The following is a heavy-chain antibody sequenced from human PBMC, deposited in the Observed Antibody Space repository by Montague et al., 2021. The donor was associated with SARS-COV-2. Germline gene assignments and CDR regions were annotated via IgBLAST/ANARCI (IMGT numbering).Heavy chain of an antibody. CDR1: GFTFSSYW. Sequence: SLRLSCAASGFTFSSYWMSWVRQAPGKGLEWVASIKEDGSEKDYXESVKGRFTISRDNAKNSLHLQMNSLRADDTAVYYCARDFAHYTGYVAGYFDYWGQGTLGTVSA. CDR2: IKEDGSEK. CDR3: ARDFAHYTGYVAGYFDY. V-gene: IGHV3-7*05. D-gene: IGHD5-12*01. J-gene: IGHJ4*02.